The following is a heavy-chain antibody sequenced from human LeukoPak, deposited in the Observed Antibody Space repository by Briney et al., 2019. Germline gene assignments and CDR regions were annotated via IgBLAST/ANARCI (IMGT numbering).Heavy chain of an antibody. V-gene: IGHV3-30*18. J-gene: IGHJ4*02. Sequence: PGRSLRLSCAASGFTFSSYGMHWVRQAPGKGLEWVAVISYDGSNKYYADSVKGRFTISRDNSKNTLYLQMNSLRAEDTAVYYCAKYGMTTVTYIDYWGQGTLVTVSS. CDR3: AKYGMTTVTYIDY. D-gene: IGHD4-17*01. CDR1: GFTFSSYG. CDR2: ISYDGSNK.